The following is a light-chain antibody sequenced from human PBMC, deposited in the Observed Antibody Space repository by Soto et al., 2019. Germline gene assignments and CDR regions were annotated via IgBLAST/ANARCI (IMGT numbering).Light chain of an antibody. V-gene: IGLV2-18*02. CDR3: CSLTTSSTYV. CDR1: SSDAGGYNR. J-gene: IGLJ1*01. CDR2: EVS. Sequence: QSALTQPPSVSGSPGQSVTISCTGTSSDAGGYNRVSWYQQPPDTAPKVMIYEVSNRPSGVPDRFSGSKSGNTASLTISGLQAEDEADYYCCSLTTSSTYVFGTGTKVTVL.